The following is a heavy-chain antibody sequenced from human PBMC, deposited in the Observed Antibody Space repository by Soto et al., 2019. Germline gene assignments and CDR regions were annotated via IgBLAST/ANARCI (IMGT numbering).Heavy chain of an antibody. CDR3: ARDYPPDGSHSTRFDP. Sequence: AAVKVSCKASGYTFTSYGISWVRQAPGQGLEWMGWISAYNGNTNYAQKLQGRVTMTTDTSTSTAYMELRSLRSDDTAVYYCARDYPPDGSHSTRFDPWGQGTLVTVSS. J-gene: IGHJ5*02. V-gene: IGHV1-18*01. CDR1: GYTFTSYG. CDR2: ISAYNGNT.